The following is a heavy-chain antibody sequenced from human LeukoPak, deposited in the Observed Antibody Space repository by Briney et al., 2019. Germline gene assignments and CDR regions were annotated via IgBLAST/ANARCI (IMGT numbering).Heavy chain of an antibody. CDR3: ARDPVRAKATDIVLADPPNGC. D-gene: IGHD2-8*01. J-gene: IGHJ4*02. CDR1: GFTFSDYY. Sequence: PGGSLRLSCAASGFTFSDYYMSWIRQAPGKGLEWISYISRGGNTISYADSVRGRFTISRDNAKNSLYLQMNSLSAEDTAMYYCARDPVRAKATDIVLADPPNGCWGQGTLVTVSS. CDR2: ISRGGNTI. V-gene: IGHV3-11*01.